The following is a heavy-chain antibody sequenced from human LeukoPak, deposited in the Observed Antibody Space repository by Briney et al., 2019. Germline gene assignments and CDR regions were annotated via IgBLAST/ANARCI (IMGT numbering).Heavy chain of an antibody. V-gene: IGHV3-23*01. CDR2: ISACGSST. Sequence: GASVRLSCEASGFTFNNYTISWVRQAPGQGLEWISAISACGSSTYYAESVKGRFTISTDNSTSKVYLEMNSLRAEDTALYYFANGRIDLSCRLAYSSEGSLVTVYS. CDR3: ANGRIDLSCRLAY. CDR1: GFTFNNYT. D-gene: IGHD1-26*01. J-gene: IGHJ4*02.